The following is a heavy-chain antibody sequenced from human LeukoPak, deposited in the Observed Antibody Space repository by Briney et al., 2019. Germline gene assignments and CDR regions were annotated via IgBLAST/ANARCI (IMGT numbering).Heavy chain of an antibody. J-gene: IGHJ4*02. V-gene: IGHV3-30*18. CDR2: ISYDGSNK. Sequence: PGGSLRLSCAASGFTLSSYGMHWVRQAPGKGLEWVAVISYDGSNKYYADSVKGRFTISRDNSKNTLYLQMNSLRAEDTAVYYCAKSDSSGYYDYWGQGTLVTVSS. D-gene: IGHD3-22*01. CDR1: GFTLSSYG. CDR3: AKSDSSGYYDY.